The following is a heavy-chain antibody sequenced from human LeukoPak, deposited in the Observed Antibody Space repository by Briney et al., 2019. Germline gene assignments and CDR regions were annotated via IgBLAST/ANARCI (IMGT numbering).Heavy chain of an antibody. CDR2: INHSGST. J-gene: IGHJ4*02. Sequence: SETLSLTCAVYGGSFSSYYWSWIRHPPGKWMELIGQINHSGSTNYNPSLKTRVTISVDTSKNQFSLKLSSVAAADTAVYYCARGLRSIGYYVSIDCWGQGTLVTVSS. D-gene: IGHD3-3*01. V-gene: IGHV4-34*01. CDR3: ARGLRSIGYYVSIDC. CDR1: GGSFSSYY.